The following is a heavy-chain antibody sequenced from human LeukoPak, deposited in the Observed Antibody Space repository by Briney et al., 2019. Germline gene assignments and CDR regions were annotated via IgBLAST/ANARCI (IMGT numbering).Heavy chain of an antibody. CDR3: AGYSSGWYRVLGY. J-gene: IGHJ4*02. Sequence: SETLSLTCAVSGGSISSSNWWSWVRQPPGKGLEWIGEIYHSGSTNYNPSLKSRVTISVDKSKNQFSLKLSSVTAAGTAVYYCAGYSSGWYRVLGYWGQGTLVTVSS. CDR2: IYHSGST. D-gene: IGHD6-19*01. V-gene: IGHV4-4*02. CDR1: GGSISSSNW.